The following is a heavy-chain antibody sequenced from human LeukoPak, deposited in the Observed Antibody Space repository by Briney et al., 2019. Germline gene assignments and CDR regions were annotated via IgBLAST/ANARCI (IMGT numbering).Heavy chain of an antibody. J-gene: IGHJ2*01. CDR2: INPNSGGT. CDR3: ARAGLNYYGSGSPWYFDL. D-gene: IGHD3-10*01. CDR1: GYTFTGYY. V-gene: IGHV1-2*02. Sequence: ASVKVSCKASGYTFTGYYMHWVRQAPGQGLEWMGWINPNSGGTNYAQKLQGRVTMTTDTSTSTAYMELRSLRSDDTAVYYCARAGLNYYGSGSPWYFDLWGRGTLVTVSS.